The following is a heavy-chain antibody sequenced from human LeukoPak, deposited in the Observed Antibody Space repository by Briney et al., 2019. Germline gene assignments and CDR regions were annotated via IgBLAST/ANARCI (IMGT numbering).Heavy chain of an antibody. CDR2: ISGRGDRT. J-gene: IGHJ4*02. CDR3: AKRNTMVRGGPCFDY. D-gene: IGHD3-10*01. CDR1: GLTFTNFG. V-gene: IGHV3-23*01. Sequence: GGSLRLSCAASGLTFTNFGMSWVRQAPGKGLEWVSAISGRGDRTYYADSVKGRCTISRDNSKNTLYLQMNDLRPDDTAIYYCAKRNTMVRGGPCFDYWGQGLLVTVSS.